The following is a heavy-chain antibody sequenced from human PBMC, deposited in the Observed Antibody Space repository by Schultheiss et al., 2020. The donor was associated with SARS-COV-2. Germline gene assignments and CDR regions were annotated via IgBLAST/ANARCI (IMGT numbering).Heavy chain of an antibody. CDR1: GGSISSSSYY. V-gene: IGHV4-39*07. D-gene: IGHD3-3*01. J-gene: IGHJ4*02. CDR3: ARVGGITIFGVVTNYFDY. Sequence: SETLSLTCTVSGGSISSSSYYWGWIRQPQGKGLEWIGSIYYSGSTNYNPSLKSRVTISADTSKNQFSLKLSSVTAADTAVYYCARVGGITIFGVVTNYFDYWGQGTLVTVSS. CDR2: IYYSGST.